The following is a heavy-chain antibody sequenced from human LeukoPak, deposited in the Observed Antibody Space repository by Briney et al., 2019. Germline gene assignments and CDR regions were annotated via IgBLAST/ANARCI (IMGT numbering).Heavy chain of an antibody. V-gene: IGHV3-53*01. Sequence: GGSLRLSCAASGVTVSSNYMSWVRQAPGEGLGWGSVIYTGGSTYYAESVRGRFTISRDNSKNTLYLKMNSLRAEDTAVYHCARESRWRLDPWGQGTLVTVSS. CDR1: GVTVSSNY. CDR3: ARESRWRLDP. CDR2: IYTGGST. D-gene: IGHD3-3*01. J-gene: IGHJ5*02.